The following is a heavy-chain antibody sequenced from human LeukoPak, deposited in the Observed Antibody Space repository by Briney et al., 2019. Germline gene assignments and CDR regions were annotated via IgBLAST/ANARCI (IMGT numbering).Heavy chain of an antibody. Sequence: TGGPLRLSCAASGFTFSSYAMSWVRQAPGKGLEWVSAISGSGGSTYYADSVKGRFTISRDNSKNTLYLQMNSLRAEDTAVYYCAKTRWVAGPYFDYWGQGTLVTVSS. J-gene: IGHJ4*02. CDR2: ISGSGGST. CDR3: AKTRWVAGPYFDY. D-gene: IGHD6-19*01. CDR1: GFTFSSYA. V-gene: IGHV3-23*01.